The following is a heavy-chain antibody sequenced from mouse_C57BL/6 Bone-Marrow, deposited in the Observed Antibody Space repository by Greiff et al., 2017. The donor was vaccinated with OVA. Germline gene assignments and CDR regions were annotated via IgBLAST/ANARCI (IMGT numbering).Heavy chain of an antibody. CDR1: GYTFTSYT. CDR2: INPSSGYT. D-gene: IGHD2-3*01. V-gene: IGHV1-4*01. CDR3: ARGYDGYTNFDY. Sequence: VQLQQSGAELARPGASVKMSCKASGYTFTSYTMHWVKQRPGQGLEWIGYINPSSGYTKYNQKFKDKATLTADKSSSTAYMQLSSLTSEDSAVYYCARGYDGYTNFDYWGQGTTRTVSS. J-gene: IGHJ2*01.